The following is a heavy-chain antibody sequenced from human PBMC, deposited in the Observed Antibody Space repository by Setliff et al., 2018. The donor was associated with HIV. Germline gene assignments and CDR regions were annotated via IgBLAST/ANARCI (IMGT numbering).Heavy chain of an antibody. V-gene: IGHV4-38-2*01. Sequence: SETLSLTCAVSGYSISSGYYWGWIRQPPGKGLEWIGNIYHSGSTYYNPSLKSRVTISVDTSKNQFSLKLRSVTAADTAVYYCARHLKGWLQGDFWGQGTLVTVSS. CDR3: ARHLKGWLQGDF. D-gene: IGHD5-12*01. CDR2: IYHSGST. CDR1: GYSISSGYY. J-gene: IGHJ4*02.